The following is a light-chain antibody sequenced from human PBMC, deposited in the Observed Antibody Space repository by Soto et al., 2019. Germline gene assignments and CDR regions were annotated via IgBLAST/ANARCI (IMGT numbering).Light chain of an antibody. CDR3: QQYGSSPPYP. CDR2: GVS. Sequence: EIVLTQSPGTLSLSPGERATLSCRASQSVSSSYLAWYKQKPGQAPRLLIYGVSSRATGLPDRFSGSGSATDFTLTISRLEPEDFAVFYCQQYGSSPPYPFGQGTKLEIK. V-gene: IGKV3-20*01. J-gene: IGKJ2*01. CDR1: QSVSSSY.